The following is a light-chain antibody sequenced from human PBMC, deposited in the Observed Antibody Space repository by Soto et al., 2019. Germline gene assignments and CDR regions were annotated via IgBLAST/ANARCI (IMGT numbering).Light chain of an antibody. J-gene: IGLJ3*02. V-gene: IGLV1-51*01. Sequence: QSVLTQPPSVSAAPGQNVIISCSGSSSNIGSNYVSWYQQLPGTAPKLLIYDKNERPSGIHDRFSASKSGTSATLGITGHQTGDEADYYCGAWDHVLNVGVFGGGTKLTVL. CDR1: SSNIGSNY. CDR3: GAWDHVLNVGV. CDR2: DKN.